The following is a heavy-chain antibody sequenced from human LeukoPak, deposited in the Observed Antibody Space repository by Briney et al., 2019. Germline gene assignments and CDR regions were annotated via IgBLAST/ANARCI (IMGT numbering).Heavy chain of an antibody. Sequence: GGSLRLSCAASRFTFSSYWMRGVRQAPGKGLAWVSRINSDGSSTSYADSVKGRFTISRDNAKNTLYLQMNSLRAEDTAVYYCARDSGNGATDYWGQGTLVTVSS. CDR3: ARDSGNGATDY. D-gene: IGHD3-10*01. CDR1: RFTFSSYW. V-gene: IGHV3-74*01. J-gene: IGHJ4*02. CDR2: INSDGSST.